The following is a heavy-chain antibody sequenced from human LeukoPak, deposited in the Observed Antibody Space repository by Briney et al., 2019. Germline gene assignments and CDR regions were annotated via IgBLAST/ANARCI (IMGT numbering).Heavy chain of an antibody. Sequence: GSLRLSCAASGFTFSSYEMNWVRQAPGKGLEWIGNVDYIGVTYSNPSLQSRVVISVDTSKNQFSLKLTSVTAADTAVYYCAETQFLAPFDYWGQGVLVIVSS. CDR2: VDYIGVT. CDR1: GFTFSSYE. J-gene: IGHJ4*02. CDR3: AETQFLAPFDY. D-gene: IGHD2/OR15-2a*01. V-gene: IGHV4-34*08.